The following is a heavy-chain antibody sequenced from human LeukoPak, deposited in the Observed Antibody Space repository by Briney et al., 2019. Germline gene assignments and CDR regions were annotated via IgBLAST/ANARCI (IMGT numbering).Heavy chain of an antibody. CDR2: IILIFGTA. V-gene: IGHV1-69*13. CDR3: AGSIAAAGKGNWFDP. D-gene: IGHD6-13*01. CDR1: GGTFSSYA. Sequence: ASVKVSCKASGGTFSSYAISWVRQAPGQGLEWMGGIILIFGTANYAQKFQGRVTITADESTSTAYMELSSLRSEDTAVYYCAGSIAAAGKGNWFDPWGQGTLVTVSS. J-gene: IGHJ5*02.